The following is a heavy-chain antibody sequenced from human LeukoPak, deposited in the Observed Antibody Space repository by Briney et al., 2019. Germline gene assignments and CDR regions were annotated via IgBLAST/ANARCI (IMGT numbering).Heavy chain of an antibody. CDR2: ISGSGGST. CDR1: GFTFSSYL. Sequence: GGSLRLSCAASGFTFSSYLMSWVRQAPGKGLEWVSAISGSGGSTYYADSVKGRFTISRDNSKNTLYLQMNSLRAEDTAVYYCAKGSGSYYGRPPFDYWGQGTLVTVSS. V-gene: IGHV3-23*01. CDR3: AKGSGSYYGRPPFDY. J-gene: IGHJ4*02. D-gene: IGHD1-26*01.